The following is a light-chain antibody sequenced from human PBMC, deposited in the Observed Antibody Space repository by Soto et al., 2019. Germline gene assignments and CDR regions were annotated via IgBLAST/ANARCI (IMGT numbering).Light chain of an antibody. Sequence: DCQRTQWPSSRSASLGYQVTLTYRASQSISNFLNWFQHKPGKAPKLLIYAASTLQIGVPSRFSGSGSGTDFTLTISSLQPEDFATYYCQQLESYPSTSGGGTKVDI. CDR1: QSISNF. CDR3: QQLESYPST. J-gene: IGKJ4*01. CDR2: AAS. V-gene: IGKV1-39*01.